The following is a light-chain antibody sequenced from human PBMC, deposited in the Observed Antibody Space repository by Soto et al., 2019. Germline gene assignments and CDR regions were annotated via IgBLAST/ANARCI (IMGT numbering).Light chain of an antibody. V-gene: IGKV3-20*01. CDR3: LQYGSSPWT. CDR2: GAS. J-gene: IGKJ1*01. Sequence: EIVLTKSPGTLSLSPGERATLSCRAGQSASSRYLAWYQLKPGQAPRVLIYGASSRATGIPDRFSGSGSGTDFTLTRSRLEPEDFAVYYCLQYGSSPWTFGQGTKVEIK. CDR1: QSASSRY.